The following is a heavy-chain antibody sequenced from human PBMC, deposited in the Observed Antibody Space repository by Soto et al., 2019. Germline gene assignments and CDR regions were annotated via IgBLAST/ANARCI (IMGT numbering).Heavy chain of an antibody. CDR3: TRGRYCTDASCYNSRFDP. CDR2: ITSDGSRT. CDR1: GFTFSNYW. D-gene: IGHD2-15*01. Sequence: GGSLRLSCAASGFTFSNYWMHWVRQVSGKGLERVSYITSDGSRTSYADSVKGRFTISRDNAKNTLFLQADSLRADDTAVYYCTRGRYCTDASCYNSRFDPWGQGTLVTVSS. V-gene: IGHV3-74*03. J-gene: IGHJ5*02.